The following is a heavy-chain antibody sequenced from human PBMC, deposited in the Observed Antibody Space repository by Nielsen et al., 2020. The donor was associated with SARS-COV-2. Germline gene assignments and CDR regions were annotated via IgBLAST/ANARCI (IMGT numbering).Heavy chain of an antibody. Sequence: GESLKISCKGSGYSFTIYWIGWVRQMPGKGLEWMGIIWPGDSDTKYSPSFQGQVTISADKSTSTAYLQWSSLKASDTAMYYCARRCTSSNRYFDPWGQGTLVTVSS. J-gene: IGHJ5*02. CDR3: ARRCTSSNRYFDP. D-gene: IGHD6-6*01. CDR2: IWPGDSDT. CDR1: GYSFTIYW. V-gene: IGHV5-51*01.